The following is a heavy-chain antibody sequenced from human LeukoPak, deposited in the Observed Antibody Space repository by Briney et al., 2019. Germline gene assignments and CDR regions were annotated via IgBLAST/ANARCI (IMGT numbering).Heavy chain of an antibody. D-gene: IGHD1-1*01. CDR1: GGTFSSYA. J-gene: IGHJ4*02. Sequence: VASVKVSCKAPGGTFSSYAISWVRQAPGQGLEWMGGIIPIFGTANYAQKFQGRVTITTDESTSTAYMELSSLRSEDTAVYYCARGKNWNYWEYWGQGTLVTVSS. V-gene: IGHV1-69*05. CDR3: ARGKNWNYWEY. CDR2: IIPIFGTA.